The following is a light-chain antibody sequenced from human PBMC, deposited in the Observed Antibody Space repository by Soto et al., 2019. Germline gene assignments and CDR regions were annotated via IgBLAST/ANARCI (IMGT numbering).Light chain of an antibody. Sequence: EIVLTQSPGTLSLSPGEKATLSCRASQSVSSSYLAWYQQKPCQAPRLLIDGASSRATGNPDRFSGSGSGTDFTLTISRLEPEDFAVYYCQQYGSSFTFGPGTKVHIK. CDR1: QSVSSSY. J-gene: IGKJ3*01. V-gene: IGKV3-20*01. CDR3: QQYGSSFT. CDR2: GAS.